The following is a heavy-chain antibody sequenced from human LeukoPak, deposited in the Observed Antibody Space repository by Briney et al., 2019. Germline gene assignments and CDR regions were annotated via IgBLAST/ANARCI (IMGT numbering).Heavy chain of an antibody. V-gene: IGHV3-30*02. J-gene: IGHJ4*02. CDR1: GFTFSSYG. Sequence: GGSLRLSCAASGFTFSSYGMHWVRQAPGKGLEWVAFIRYDGSNKHYADSVKGRFTISRDNSKNTLYLQMNSLRAEDTAVYYCAKDSRTYYFGSGTFSLPKRPLGYWGRGTLVTVSS. CDR3: AKDSRTYYFGSGTFSLPKRPLGY. CDR2: IRYDGSNK. D-gene: IGHD3-10*01.